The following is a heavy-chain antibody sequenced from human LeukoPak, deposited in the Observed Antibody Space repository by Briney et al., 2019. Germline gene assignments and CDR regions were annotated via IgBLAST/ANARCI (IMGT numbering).Heavy chain of an antibody. CDR1: GASISTYY. Sequence: SETLSLTCTVSGASISTYYWSWIRQPPGKGLEWIGYIYYSGSTNYNPSLKSRVTISVDTSKNQFSLKLSSVTAADTAVYYCAGDPFVEMATARPPWGQGTLVTVSS. J-gene: IGHJ5*02. V-gene: IGHV4-59*08. CDR2: IYYSGST. CDR3: AGDPFVEMATARPP. D-gene: IGHD5-24*01.